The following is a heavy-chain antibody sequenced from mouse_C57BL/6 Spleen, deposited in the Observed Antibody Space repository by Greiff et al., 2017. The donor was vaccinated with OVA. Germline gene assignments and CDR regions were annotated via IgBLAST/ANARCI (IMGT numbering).Heavy chain of an antibody. D-gene: IGHD2-3*01. CDR3: ARDDGYFDV. CDR2: IDPSDSYT. V-gene: IGHV1-50*01. CDR1: GYTFTSYW. J-gene: IGHJ1*03. Sequence: QVQLQQPGAELVKPGASVKLSCKASGYTFTSYWMQWVKQRPGQGLEWIGEIDPSDSYTNYNQKFKGKATLTVDTSSSTAYMQLSSLTSEDSAVYYCARDDGYFDVWGTGTTVTVSS.